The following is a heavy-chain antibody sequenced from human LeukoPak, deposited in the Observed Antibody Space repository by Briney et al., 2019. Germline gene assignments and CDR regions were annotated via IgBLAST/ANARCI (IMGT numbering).Heavy chain of an antibody. CDR1: GGSITSYY. CDR3: AREFSGTSIAARVFDS. D-gene: IGHD6-6*01. CDR2: IHTSGST. J-gene: IGHJ4*02. V-gene: IGHV4-4*07. Sequence: PSETLFLTCTVSGGSITSYYWSYIRQPAGKGLEWIGRIHTSGSTNYNPSLKSRVTMSVDTSKNQFSLKLSSVTAADTAIYYCAREFSGTSIAARVFDSWGQGTLVTVSS.